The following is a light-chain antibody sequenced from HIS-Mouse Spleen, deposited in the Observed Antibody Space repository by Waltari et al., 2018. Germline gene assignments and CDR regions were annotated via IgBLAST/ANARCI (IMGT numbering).Light chain of an antibody. Sequence: SSELTQDPAVSVALGQTVRITCQGDSLRSYYASWYQQKPGQAPVRVIYGKNNRPSGFPDRVSGSSSGNTASLTITGAQAEDEADYYCNSRDSSGNHLVFGGGTKLTVL. CDR2: GKN. V-gene: IGLV3-19*01. CDR3: NSRDSSGNHLV. J-gene: IGLJ3*02. CDR1: SLRSYY.